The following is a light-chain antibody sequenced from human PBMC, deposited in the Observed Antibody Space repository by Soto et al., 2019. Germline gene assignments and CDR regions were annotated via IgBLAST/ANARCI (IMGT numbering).Light chain of an antibody. CDR1: SSNIGAGYD. CDR2: GNS. J-gene: IGLJ1*01. V-gene: IGLV1-40*01. Sequence: QSLLKQPPSVSGAPGQRVTISCTGSSSNIGAGYDVHWYQQLPGTAPKLLIYGNSNRPSGVPDRFSGSKSGTSASLAITGLQAEDEADYYCQSYDSSLSGSWVFGTGTKVTVL. CDR3: QSYDSSLSGSWV.